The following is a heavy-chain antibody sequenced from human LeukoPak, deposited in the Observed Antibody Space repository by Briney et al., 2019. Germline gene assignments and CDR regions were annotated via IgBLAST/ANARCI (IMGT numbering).Heavy chain of an antibody. J-gene: IGHJ5*01. CDR3: AEGGRRIPTARRWFDP. V-gene: IGHV4-34*08. CDR1: GGTFGAYY. CDR2: INHSGST. D-gene: IGHD2-2*01. Sequence: SETLSLTCAVYGGTFGAYYWSWIRQPPGKGLEWIGEINHSGSTNYNPSLKRRVTISVDTSKNQFSLNLSSVTAADTAVYFCAEGGRRIPTARRWFDPWGQGTLVTVSS.